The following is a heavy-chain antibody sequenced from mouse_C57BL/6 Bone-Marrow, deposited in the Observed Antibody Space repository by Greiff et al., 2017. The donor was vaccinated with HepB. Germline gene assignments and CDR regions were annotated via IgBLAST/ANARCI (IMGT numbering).Heavy chain of an antibody. J-gene: IGHJ3*01. CDR1: GYTFTSYW. D-gene: IGHD4-1*01. Sequence: QVQLQQPGAELVKPGASVKLSCKASGYTFTSYWMHWVKQRPGQGLEWIGMIHPNSGSTNYNEKFNSKATLTVDKSSSTAYMQLSSLTSEDSAVYYCARGLGRGFAYWGQGTLVTVSA. V-gene: IGHV1-64*01. CDR3: ARGLGRGFAY. CDR2: IHPNSGST.